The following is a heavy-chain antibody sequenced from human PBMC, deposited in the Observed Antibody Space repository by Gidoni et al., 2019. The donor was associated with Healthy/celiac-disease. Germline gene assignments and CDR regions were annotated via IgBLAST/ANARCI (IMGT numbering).Heavy chain of an antibody. D-gene: IGHD3-9*01. Sequence: EVQLVESGGGLVQPGGSLRLSCAASGFTVSSYWMSWVRQAPGKGLEWVANIKQDGSEKYYVDSVKGRFTISRDNAKNSLYLQMNSLRAEDTAVYYCARMGTISPYYYYYYMDVWGKGTTVTVSS. CDR3: ARMGTISPYYYYYYMDV. V-gene: IGHV3-7*03. CDR1: GFTVSSYW. CDR2: IKQDGSEK. J-gene: IGHJ6*03.